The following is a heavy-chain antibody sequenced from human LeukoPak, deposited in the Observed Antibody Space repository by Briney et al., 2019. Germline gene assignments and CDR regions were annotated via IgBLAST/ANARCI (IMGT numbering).Heavy chain of an antibody. J-gene: IGHJ3*02. Sequence: GGSLRLSCAVSGFAFCSEAMSWGRQSPARGLEWVASISPGGGTTYYAHYVKGRFTIPRANSTTSLFVQMNSLRAEDTAVYSCARESGGDLGEAFDIWGQGTMVTVSS. V-gene: IGHV3-23*01. CDR2: ISPGGGTT. D-gene: IGHD1-26*01. CDR1: GFAFCSEA. CDR3: ARESGGDLGEAFDI.